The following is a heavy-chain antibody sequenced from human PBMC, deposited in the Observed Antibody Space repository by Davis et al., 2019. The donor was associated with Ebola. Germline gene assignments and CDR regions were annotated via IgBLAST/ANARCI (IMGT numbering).Heavy chain of an antibody. V-gene: IGHV1-18*01. D-gene: IGHD4-17*01. J-gene: IGHJ6*02. Sequence: ASVKVSCKASGGRFSKYVISWVRQAPGQGLEWMGWISAYNGNTNYAQKLQGRVTMTTDTSTSTAYMELRSLRSDDTAVYYCARDRSTVTTMYYYGMDVWGQGTTVTVSS. CDR3: ARDRSTVTTMYYYGMDV. CDR2: ISAYNGNT. CDR1: GGRFSKYV.